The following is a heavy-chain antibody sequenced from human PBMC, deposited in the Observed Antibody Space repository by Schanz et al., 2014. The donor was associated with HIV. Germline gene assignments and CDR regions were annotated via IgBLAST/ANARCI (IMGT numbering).Heavy chain of an antibody. CDR3: ASRGGRSWYENWFDP. CDR2: ISSSGRTI. V-gene: IGHV3-11*01. Sequence: QVQLVESGGGLVKPGGSLRLSCAVSGFIFSDYYMSWIRQAPGKGLGWVSYISSSGRTIYYADSVKGRFTISRDHAKNSLYLQMNSLRVEDTAVYYCASRGGRSWYENWFDPWGQGTLVTVSS. D-gene: IGHD6-13*01. CDR1: GFIFSDYY. J-gene: IGHJ5*02.